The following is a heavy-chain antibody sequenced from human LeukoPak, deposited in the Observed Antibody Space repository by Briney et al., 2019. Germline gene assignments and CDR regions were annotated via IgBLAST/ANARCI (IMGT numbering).Heavy chain of an antibody. J-gene: IGHJ3*01. V-gene: IGHV6-1*01. Sequence: SQTLSLTCAISGDSVSSNSSWNWIRQSPSRGLEWLGRTYYRSKWYNDYVVSVKSRINISPDTSKNQFSLQLNSVTPEDTAVYYCARGGQGDGYSADEASDLWGQGTMVTVS. CDR3: ARGGQGDGYSADEASDL. CDR2: TYYRSKWYN. D-gene: IGHD5-18*01. CDR1: GDSVSSNSS.